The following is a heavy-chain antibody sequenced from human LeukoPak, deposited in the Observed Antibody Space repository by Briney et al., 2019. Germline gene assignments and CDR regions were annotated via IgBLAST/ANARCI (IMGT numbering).Heavy chain of an antibody. CDR2: ISAYNANT. J-gene: IGHJ4*02. D-gene: IGHD6-19*01. Sequence: GASVKVSCKASGYTFTSYGISWVRQAPGQGLEWIGWISAYNANTNYAQKLQGRVTMTTDTSTSTAYMELRSLRSDDTAVYYCARARQRGLAVAATYDYWGRGTLVTVSS. CDR3: ARARQRGLAVAATYDY. CDR1: GYTFTSYG. V-gene: IGHV1-18*01.